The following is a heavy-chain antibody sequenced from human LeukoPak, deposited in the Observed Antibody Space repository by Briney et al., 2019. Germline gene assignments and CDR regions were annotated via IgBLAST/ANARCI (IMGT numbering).Heavy chain of an antibody. Sequence: GGSLRLSCAVSGFTFSNYWMSWVRQAPGKGLEWVAYIKQDGSEKYYVDSVKGRFTISRDNARNSLYLQMNSLRAEDTAVYYCAGGLRFLEYVWGQGTTVTVSS. D-gene: IGHD3-3*01. J-gene: IGHJ6*02. CDR1: GFTFSNYW. V-gene: IGHV3-7*01. CDR2: IKQDGSEK. CDR3: AGGLRFLEYV.